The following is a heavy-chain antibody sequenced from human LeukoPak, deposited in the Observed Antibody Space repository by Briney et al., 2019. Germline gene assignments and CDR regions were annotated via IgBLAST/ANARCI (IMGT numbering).Heavy chain of an antibody. J-gene: IGHJ4*02. CDR3: ARDSPLRRAAAGTVDY. CDR1: GLTFSSYW. Sequence: GGSLRLSCAASGLTFSSYWMHWVRHAPGKGLVGVSRINSEGSSTSYADSVKGRFTISRDNAKNPLYLQMNSVRAEDTAVYYCARDSPLRRAAAGTVDYWGQGTLVTVSS. CDR2: INSEGSST. V-gene: IGHV3-74*01. D-gene: IGHD6-13*01.